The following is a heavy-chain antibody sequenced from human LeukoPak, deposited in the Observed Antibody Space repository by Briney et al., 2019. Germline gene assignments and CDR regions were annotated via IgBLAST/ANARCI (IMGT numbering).Heavy chain of an antibody. J-gene: IGHJ4*02. D-gene: IGHD3-10*01. CDR1: GFTVSSTY. Sequence: GGSLRLSCAASGFTVSSTYMSWVRQAPGKGLEWVSAISGSGTATYYADSVKGRFTISRDNSKNTLYLQMNSLRAEDTAVYYCAKGLYHYYGSGSYTPDHWGQGTLVTVSS. V-gene: IGHV3-23*01. CDR3: AKGLYHYYGSGSYTPDH. CDR2: ISGSGTAT.